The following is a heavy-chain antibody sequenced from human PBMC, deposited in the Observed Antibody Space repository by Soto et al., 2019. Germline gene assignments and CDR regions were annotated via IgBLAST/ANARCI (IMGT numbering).Heavy chain of an antibody. CDR2: IYSGGNT. V-gene: IGHV3-53*01. J-gene: IGHJ5*02. CDR3: ARLTCPFCWFDP. CDR1: GFTVSSSY. Sequence: ESGGGLIQPGGSLRLSCAASGFTVSSSYMSWVRQAPGKWLEWVSLIYSGGNTYYADSVKGRFTISRDKSKNTLYLQMNSLRAEDTAIYSCARLTCPFCWFDPWGQGTLVTVSS.